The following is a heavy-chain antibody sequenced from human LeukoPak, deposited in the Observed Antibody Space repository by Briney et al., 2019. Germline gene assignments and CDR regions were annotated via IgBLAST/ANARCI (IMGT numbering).Heavy chain of an antibody. CDR2: IDHSGST. J-gene: IGHJ2*01. D-gene: IGHD6-6*01. V-gene: IGHV4-34*01. CDR1: GGSFSGFY. CDR3: ARDLVGGFGWYFDL. Sequence: KSSETLSLTCDVYGGSFSGFYWNWIRQPPGKGLEWIGEIDHSGSTNYNPSLKSRVTISVDTSKNQFSLKLSSVTAADTAVYYCARDLVGGFGWYFDLWGRGTLVTVSS.